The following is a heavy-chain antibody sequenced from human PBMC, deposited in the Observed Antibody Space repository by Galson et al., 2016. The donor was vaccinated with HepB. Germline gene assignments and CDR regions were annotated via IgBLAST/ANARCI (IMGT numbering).Heavy chain of an antibody. CDR1: GFTFSNYW. CDR3: ARDLWRGGRIDY. J-gene: IGHJ4*02. D-gene: IGHD4-23*01. Sequence: SLRLSCAASGFTFSNYWMHWVRQAPGKGLVWVAHITIDGSNTNYADSVKGRFTISRDNAKNTLYLQMNSLRAEDTAVYYCARDLWRGGRIDYGGQGTLVTVSS. CDR2: ITIDGSNT. V-gene: IGHV3-74*01.